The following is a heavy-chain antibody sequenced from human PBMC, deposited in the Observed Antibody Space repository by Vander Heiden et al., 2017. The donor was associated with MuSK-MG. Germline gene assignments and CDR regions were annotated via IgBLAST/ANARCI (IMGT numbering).Heavy chain of an antibody. Sequence: QVQLQESGPGLVKPSETLSLTCTVSGGSISSYYWSWIRQPAGKGLEWIGRIYTSGSTNYNPSLKSRVTMSVDTSKNQFSLKLSSVTAADTAVYYCARDLYGGNPFSYYYYMDVWGKGTTVTVSS. CDR1: GGSISSYY. CDR2: IYTSGST. CDR3: ARDLYGGNPFSYYYYMDV. J-gene: IGHJ6*03. D-gene: IGHD4-17*01. V-gene: IGHV4-4*07.